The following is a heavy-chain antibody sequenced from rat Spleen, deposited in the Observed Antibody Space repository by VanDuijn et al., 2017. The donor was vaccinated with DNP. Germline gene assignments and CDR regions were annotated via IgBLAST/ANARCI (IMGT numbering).Heavy chain of an antibody. D-gene: IGHD1-6*01. CDR3: ARDTDNYYDYFDC. CDR1: GYSITSCCR. V-gene: IGHV3-3*01. CDR2: INSAGSP. J-gene: IGHJ2*01. Sequence: EVQLQESGPGLVEPSQSLSLTCSVTGYSITSCCRWTWIRKFPGHKLEWMGYINSAGSPNYNPSLKSRISITRDTSKNQFFLQVNSVTTKDTATYYCARDTDNYYDYFDCWGQGVMVTVSS.